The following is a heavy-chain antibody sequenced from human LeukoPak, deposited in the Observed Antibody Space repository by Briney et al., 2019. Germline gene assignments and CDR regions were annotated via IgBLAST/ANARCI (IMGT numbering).Heavy chain of an antibody. Sequence: SETLSLTCTVSGSSISSYYWSWIRQPPGKGLEWIGYIYYSGSTNYNPSLKSRVTISVDTSKNQFSLKLSSVTAADTAVYYCAREGRNDAFDIWGQGTMVTVFS. V-gene: IGHV4-59*01. CDR1: GSSISSYY. CDR2: IYYSGST. CDR3: AREGRNDAFDI. J-gene: IGHJ3*02.